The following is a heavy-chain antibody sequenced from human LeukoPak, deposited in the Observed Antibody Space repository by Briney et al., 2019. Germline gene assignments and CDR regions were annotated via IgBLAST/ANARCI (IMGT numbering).Heavy chain of an antibody. CDR3: ARDFYRSGSTYYYYYMDV. CDR1: GFSFSAHS. V-gene: IGHV3-21*01. Sequence: GGSLRLSCAASGFSFSAHSLNWVRQAPGKGLEWVSSISSGGDYLFYADSVKGRFTISRDNAKNSLFLQMNSLRDEDSAVYFCARDFYRSGSTYYYYYMDVWGKGTMVTVSS. J-gene: IGHJ6*03. CDR2: ISSGGDYL. D-gene: IGHD6-19*01.